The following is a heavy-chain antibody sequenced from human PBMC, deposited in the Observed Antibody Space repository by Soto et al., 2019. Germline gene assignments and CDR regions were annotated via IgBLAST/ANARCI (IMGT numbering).Heavy chain of an antibody. J-gene: IGHJ4*02. CDR1: GGSISSGGYS. Sequence: QLQLSESGSGLVKPSQTLSLTCAVSGGSISSGGYSWSWIRQPPGKGLEWIGYIYHSGSSYYNPSRKSRVTISVDRSKNQFSLKLSSVTAADRAVYYCAVGGGLPRYYWGQGTLVTVSS. CDR2: IYHSGSS. D-gene: IGHD3-16*01. CDR3: AVGGGLPRYY. V-gene: IGHV4-30-2*01.